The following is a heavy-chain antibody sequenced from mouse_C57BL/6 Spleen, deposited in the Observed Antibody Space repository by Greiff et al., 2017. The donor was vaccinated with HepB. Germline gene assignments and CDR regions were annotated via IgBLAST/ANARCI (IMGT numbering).Heavy chain of an antibody. CDR1: GFTFSDYY. CDR2: INYDGSST. V-gene: IGHV5-16*01. Sequence: EVQLMESEGGLVQPGSSMKLSCTASGFTFSDYYMAWVRQVPEKGLEWVANINYDGSSTYYLDSLKSRFIISRDNAKNILYLQMSSLKSEDTATYYCARDLRYFDVWGTGTTVTVSS. CDR3: ARDLRYFDV. J-gene: IGHJ1*03.